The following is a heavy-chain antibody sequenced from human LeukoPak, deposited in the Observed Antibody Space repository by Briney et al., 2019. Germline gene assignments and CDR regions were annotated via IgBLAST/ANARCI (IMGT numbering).Heavy chain of an antibody. Sequence: GGSLRLSCAASGFTISNAWMNWVRQAPGKGLEWVSTISTGGSSTYYADSVKDRFFISRDNSENTLYLQMNSLRAEDTAMYYCAKDATGYSSGGGYFDYWGQGALVTVSS. V-gene: IGHV3-23*01. D-gene: IGHD6-19*01. CDR2: ISTGGSST. J-gene: IGHJ4*02. CDR1: GFTISNA. CDR3: AKDATGYSSGGGYFDY.